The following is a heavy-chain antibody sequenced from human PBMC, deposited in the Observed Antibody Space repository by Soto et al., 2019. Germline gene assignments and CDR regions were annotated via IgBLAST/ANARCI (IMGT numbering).Heavy chain of an antibody. CDR3: AKDSNFDFWSGYTYYCMAV. V-gene: IGHV3-23*01. D-gene: IGHD3-3*01. CDR2: ISGSGDNT. J-gene: IGHJ6*03. Sequence: PGGSLRLSCAASGFTFSSYAMSWVRQAPGKGLEWVSGISGSGDNTYYAGSVKGRFTISRDNSKNTLYLQMNSLRADDTAVYYCAKDSNFDFWSGYTYYCMAVWGKGTTVTVSS. CDR1: GFTFSSYA.